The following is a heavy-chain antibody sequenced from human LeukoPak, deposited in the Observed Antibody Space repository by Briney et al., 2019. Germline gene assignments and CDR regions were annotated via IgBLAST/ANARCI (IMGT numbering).Heavy chain of an antibody. D-gene: IGHD1-26*01. V-gene: IGHV3-23*01. CDR1: GFTLRNYA. J-gene: IGHJ4*02. CDR2: ISGSGGST. Sequence: GGSLRLSCTASGFTLRNYAMSWVRQAPGKGLEWVSGISGSGGSTYYADSVKGRFTISRDNSKNTLCLQMNSLRAEDTAVYYCAKLAWGPALRYWGQGTLVTVSS. CDR3: AKLAWGPALRY.